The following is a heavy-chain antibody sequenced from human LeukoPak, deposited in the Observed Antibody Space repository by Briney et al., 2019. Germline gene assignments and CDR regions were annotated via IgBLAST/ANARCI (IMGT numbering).Heavy chain of an antibody. CDR1: GYTFTSYY. CDR3: ARDPKVQLERLEAFDI. V-gene: IGHV1-46*01. J-gene: IGHJ3*02. Sequence: ASVKVSCKASGYTFTSYYMHWVRQAPGQGLEWMGIINPSGGSTSYAQKFQGRVTMTRDMSTSTVYMELSSLRSEDTAVYYCARDPKVQLERLEAFDIWGQGTMVTVSS. D-gene: IGHD1-1*01. CDR2: INPSGGST.